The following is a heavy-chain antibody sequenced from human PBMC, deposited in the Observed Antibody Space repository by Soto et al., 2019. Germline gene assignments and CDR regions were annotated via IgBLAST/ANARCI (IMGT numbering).Heavy chain of an antibody. Sequence: SETLSLTCTVSGGSISSGGYYWSWIRQHPGKGLEWIGYIYYNGSTYYNPSLKSRVTISVDTSKNQFSLNLSSVTAVDMAVYYCARDNATSDVYFDYWGQGTLVTVSS. CDR3: ARDNATSDVYFDY. J-gene: IGHJ4*02. V-gene: IGHV4-31*03. D-gene: IGHD1-26*01. CDR2: IYYNGST. CDR1: GGSISSGGYY.